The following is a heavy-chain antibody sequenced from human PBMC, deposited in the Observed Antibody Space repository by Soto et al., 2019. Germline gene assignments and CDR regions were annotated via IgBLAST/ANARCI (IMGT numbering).Heavy chain of an antibody. J-gene: IGHJ4*01. V-gene: IGHV3-30*03. CDR1: GFVFGGFG. CDR3: AMGGDVLDY. D-gene: IGHD3-16*01. Sequence: QVELVEAGGGVVRPGKSLTVSCTGSGFVFGGFGMHWVRQTPGKGLEWLGMASYDGTHKYFADSVKGRFTISRDNGMNTVYLQMDTLRLEDTAFYYCAMGGDVLDYWGRGSLVTVSS. CDR2: ASYDGTHK.